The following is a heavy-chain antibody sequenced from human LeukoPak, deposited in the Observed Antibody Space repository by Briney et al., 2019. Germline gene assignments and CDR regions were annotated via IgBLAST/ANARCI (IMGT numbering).Heavy chain of an antibody. V-gene: IGHV3-23*01. Sequence: TGGSLRLSCVASGFTFSSYEVSWVRQAPGKGLEWVSEISGSGTTIFYADSVKGRFTVSRDNSKNTLYLQMNSLTAEDTAVYYCGPREDSTTNAYDYWGQGTLVTVSS. CDR3: GPREDSTTNAYDY. D-gene: IGHD2/OR15-2a*01. CDR1: GFTFSSYE. CDR2: ISGSGTTI. J-gene: IGHJ4*02.